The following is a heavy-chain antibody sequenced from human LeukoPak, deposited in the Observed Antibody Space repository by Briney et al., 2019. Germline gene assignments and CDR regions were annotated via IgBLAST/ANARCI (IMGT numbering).Heavy chain of an antibody. CDR3: ARDRIAVAGSFRYYYYYGMDV. CDR2: ISSSSSYI. V-gene: IGHV3-21*01. Sequence: GGSLRLSCAASGFTFSSYSMNWVRQAPGKGLEWVSSISSSSSYIYYADSVKGRFTISRDNAKNSLYLQMNSLRAEDTAVYYCARDRIAVAGSFRYYYYYGMDVWGQGTTVTVSS. CDR1: GFTFSSYS. D-gene: IGHD6-19*01. J-gene: IGHJ6*02.